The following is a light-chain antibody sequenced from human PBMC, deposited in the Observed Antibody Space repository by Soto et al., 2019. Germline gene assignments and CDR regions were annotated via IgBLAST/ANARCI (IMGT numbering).Light chain of an antibody. Sequence: AIQMTQSPSSLSASVGDRVTITCRASQDIRNELGWYQQQPGRAPRLLIYAASTLQSGVPSRFSGSGSGTDVTLTISSLQPEDFATYYCLHDYNYPRTFGQGTKVEIK. CDR1: QDIRNE. CDR2: AAS. CDR3: LHDYNYPRT. J-gene: IGKJ1*01. V-gene: IGKV1-6*01.